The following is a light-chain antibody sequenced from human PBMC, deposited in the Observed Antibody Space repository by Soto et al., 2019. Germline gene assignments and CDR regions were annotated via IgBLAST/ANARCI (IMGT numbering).Light chain of an antibody. J-gene: IGKJ2*01. CDR2: DAS. Sequence: IQMTQSPSTLSASVGDRVTITCRDSQDITIWLAWYQQKPGKAPKVLIYDASTLQSGVPSRFSGSGSGTEFTLTISSVQPDDFASYYCQQYQTFSPYTFGQGTQLEIK. CDR1: QDITIW. V-gene: IGKV1-5*01. CDR3: QQYQTFSPYT.